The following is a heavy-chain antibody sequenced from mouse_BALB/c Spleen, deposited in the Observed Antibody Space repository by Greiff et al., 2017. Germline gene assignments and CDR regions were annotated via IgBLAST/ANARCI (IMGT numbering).Heavy chain of an antibody. CDR1: GYTFTDYN. CDR2: IYPYNGGT. Sequence: EVQLQQSGPELVKPGASVKISCKASGYTFTDYNMHWVKQSHGKSLEWIGYIYPYNGGTGYNQKFKSKATLTVDNSSSTAYMELRSLTSEDSAVYYCARGGYRYDTMDYWGQGTSVTVPS. CDR3: ARGGYRYDTMDY. V-gene: IGHV1S29*02. J-gene: IGHJ4*01. D-gene: IGHD2-14*01.